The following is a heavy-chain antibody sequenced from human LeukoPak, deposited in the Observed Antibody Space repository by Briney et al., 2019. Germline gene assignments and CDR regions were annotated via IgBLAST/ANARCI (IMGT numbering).Heavy chain of an antibody. CDR1: GGSISSGGYY. D-gene: IGHD5-18*01. CDR3: ARHVDTATFDY. J-gene: IGHJ4*02. Sequence: SETLSLTCTVSGGSISSGGYYWSWIRQHPGKGLEWIGYIYYSGSTYYNPSLKSRVTISVDTSKNQFSLKLSSVTAADTAVYYCARHVDTATFDYWGQGTLVTVSS. V-gene: IGHV4-31*03. CDR2: IYYSGST.